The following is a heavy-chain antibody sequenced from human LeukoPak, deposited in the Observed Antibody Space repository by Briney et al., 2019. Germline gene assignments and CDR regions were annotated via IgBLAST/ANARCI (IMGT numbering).Heavy chain of an antibody. J-gene: IGHJ4*02. Sequence: GGSLRLSCAASGFNFDDYAMHWVRQAPGKGLEWVSLISWDGGSTYYADSVKGRFTISRDNSKNSLYLQMNSLRAEDTALYYCAKDSSGYPNYFDYWGQGTLVTVSS. D-gene: IGHD3-22*01. CDR3: AKDSSGYPNYFDY. CDR2: ISWDGGST. CDR1: GFNFDDYA. V-gene: IGHV3-43D*03.